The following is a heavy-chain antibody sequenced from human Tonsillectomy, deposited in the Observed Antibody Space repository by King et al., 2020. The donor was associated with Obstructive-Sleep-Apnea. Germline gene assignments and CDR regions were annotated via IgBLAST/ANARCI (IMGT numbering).Heavy chain of an antibody. CDR3: AGPVVRGVGAY. J-gene: IGHJ4*02. CDR1: GFTFSDYN. D-gene: IGHD3-10*01. Sequence: VQLVESGGGLVKPGGSLSLSCAASGFTFSDYNMNWIRQAPGKGLEWVSYISSTGSTIYYADSVKGRFTISRDNSQNSLYLQMNSLRAEDTAVYYCAGPVVRGVGAYWGQGTLVTVSS. CDR2: ISSTGSTI. V-gene: IGHV3-11*01.